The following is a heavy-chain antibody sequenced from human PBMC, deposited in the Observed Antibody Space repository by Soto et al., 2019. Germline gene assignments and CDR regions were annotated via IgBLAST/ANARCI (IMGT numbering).Heavy chain of an antibody. CDR3: ARIRAYDYIFRVYYYYMDV. Sequence: QVTLKESGPVLVKPTETLTLTCTVSGFSLSNARMGVSWIRQPPGKALEWLAHIFSNDEKSYSTSLKSRLTISKDTSKSQVVLTMTNMDPVDTATYYCARIRAYDYIFRVYYYYMDVWGKGTTVTVSS. CDR1: GFSLSNARMG. J-gene: IGHJ6*03. CDR2: IFSNDEK. V-gene: IGHV2-26*01. D-gene: IGHD3-16*01.